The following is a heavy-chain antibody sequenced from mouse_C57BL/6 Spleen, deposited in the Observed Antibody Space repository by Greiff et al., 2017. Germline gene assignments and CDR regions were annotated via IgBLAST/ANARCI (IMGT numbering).Heavy chain of an antibody. CDR2: IDPEDGDT. CDR1: GFNIKDYY. D-gene: IGHD1-1*01. J-gene: IGHJ3*01. CDR3: TTYYYGSSWFAY. V-gene: IGHV14-1*01. Sequence: EVKVVESGAELVRPGASVKLSCTASGFNIKDYYMHWVKQRPEQGLEWIGRIDPEDGDTEYAPKFQGKATMTADTSSNTAYLQLSSLTSEDTAVYYCTTYYYGSSWFAYWGQGTLVTVSA.